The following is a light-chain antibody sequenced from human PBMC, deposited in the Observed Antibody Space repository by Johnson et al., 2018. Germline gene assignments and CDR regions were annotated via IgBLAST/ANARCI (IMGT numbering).Light chain of an antibody. J-gene: IGLJ1*01. Sequence: SVLTQPPSVSAAPGQKVTISCSGSSSNIGNNYVSWYQQLPGTAPNLLIYENNKRPSGIPDRFSGSKSGTSATLALTGPQPGDEADYYCGTWDSSLSAGNVFGTGTKVTVL. CDR2: ENN. CDR1: SSNIGNNY. CDR3: GTWDSSLSAGNV. V-gene: IGLV1-51*02.